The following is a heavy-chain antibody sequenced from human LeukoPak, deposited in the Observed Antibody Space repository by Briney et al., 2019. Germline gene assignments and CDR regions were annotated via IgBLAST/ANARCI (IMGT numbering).Heavy chain of an antibody. CDR2: ISSRGSYI. D-gene: IGHD2-21*02. CDR3: ASEVVTAPGGY. Sequence: PGGSLRLSCAASGFTFSSYSMNWVRQAPGKGLEWVSSISSRGSYIYYADSVKGRFTISRDNAKNSLYLQMNSLRAEDTAVYYCASEVVTAPGGYWGQGTLVTVSS. V-gene: IGHV3-21*01. J-gene: IGHJ4*02. CDR1: GFTFSSYS.